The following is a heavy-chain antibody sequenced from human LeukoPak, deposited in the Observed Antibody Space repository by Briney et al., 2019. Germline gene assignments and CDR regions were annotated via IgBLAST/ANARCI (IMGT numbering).Heavy chain of an antibody. CDR2: IYYSGST. CDR1: GGSFSNYY. D-gene: IGHD2-2*01. V-gene: IGHV4-59*01. J-gene: IGHJ4*02. CDR3: ERQVVPAAIGWDY. Sequence: SETLSLTCTVSGGSFSNYYWSWIRQPPGKGLEWIGFIYYSGSTNYNPSLKSRVTISVDTSKNQFSLKLSSVTAADTAVYYCERQVVPAAIGWDYWGQGTLVTVSS.